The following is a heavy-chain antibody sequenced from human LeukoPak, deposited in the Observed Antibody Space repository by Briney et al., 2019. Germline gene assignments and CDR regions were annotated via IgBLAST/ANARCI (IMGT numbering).Heavy chain of an antibody. CDR1: GYSISSGYY. D-gene: IGHD2-2*01. Sequence: SETLSLTCAVSGYSISSGYYWGWIRQPPGKGLEWIGSIYHSGSTFYNPSLKSRVTISADTSKNQFSLTLSSVTAADTAVYYCAGPQGATAMVAFDIRGQGTMVTVSS. CDR2: IYHSGST. J-gene: IGHJ3*02. CDR3: AGPQGATAMVAFDI. V-gene: IGHV4-38-2*01.